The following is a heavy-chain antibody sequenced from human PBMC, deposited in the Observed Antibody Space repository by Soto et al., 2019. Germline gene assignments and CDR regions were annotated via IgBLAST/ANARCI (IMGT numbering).Heavy chain of an antibody. CDR2: SERGGST. D-gene: IGHD3-10*01. V-gene: IGHV4-34*02. CDR1: GGSFSGYY. J-gene: IGHJ4*02. CDR3: ARGYGSGSYWAY. Sequence: QVQLQQWGAGLLKPSETLSLTCAVYGGSFSGYYWSWVRQPPGKGLEWIGESERGGSTNYNPSLKSRVTISVDTSKNQFSLKVNSVTAADTAVYYCARGYGSGSYWAYWGQGTLVTVSS.